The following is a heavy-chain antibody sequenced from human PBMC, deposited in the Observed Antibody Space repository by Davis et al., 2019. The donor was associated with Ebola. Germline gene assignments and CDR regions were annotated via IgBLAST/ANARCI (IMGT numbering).Heavy chain of an antibody. V-gene: IGHV3-15*01. CDR3: ARDRGSSGYYLGPPDY. CDR1: GFTFSNSL. J-gene: IGHJ4*02. D-gene: IGHD3-22*01. Sequence: SLILSCASSGFTFSNSLMSWVRHAPGKGLEWVGRIKRKTDGGTTDYAAPVKGRFTISRDDSKNTLYLQMNSLKTEDTAVYYCARDRGSSGYYLGPPDYWGQGTLVTVSS. CDR2: IKRKTDGGTT.